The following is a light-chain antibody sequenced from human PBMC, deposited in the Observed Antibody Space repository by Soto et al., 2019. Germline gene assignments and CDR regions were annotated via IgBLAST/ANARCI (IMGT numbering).Light chain of an antibody. Sequence: ETVMTQSPATLSMSPGERATLSCRASQSLNSDLAWYQQKPGQAPRLLIYGASTRATGIPGRFSGSGSGTEFTLTFSSRQSEDFAVYSCQQYNSWPLTFGGGTKV. CDR2: GAS. CDR1: QSLNSD. CDR3: QQYNSWPLT. J-gene: IGKJ4*01. V-gene: IGKV3-15*01.